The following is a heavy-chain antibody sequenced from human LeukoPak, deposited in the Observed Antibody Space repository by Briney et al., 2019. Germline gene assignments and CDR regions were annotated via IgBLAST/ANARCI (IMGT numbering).Heavy chain of an antibody. V-gene: IGHV1-24*01. CDR2: FDPEDGET. Sequence: ASVKVSCKVSGYTLPELSMHWVRQAPGKGLEWMGGFDPEDGETIYAQKFQGRVTMTEDTSTDTAYMELSSLRSEDTAVYYCATAPPLSPSSGYLYYFDYWGQGTLVTVSS. D-gene: IGHD3-22*01. J-gene: IGHJ4*02. CDR1: GYTLPELS. CDR3: ATAPPLSPSSGYLYYFDY.